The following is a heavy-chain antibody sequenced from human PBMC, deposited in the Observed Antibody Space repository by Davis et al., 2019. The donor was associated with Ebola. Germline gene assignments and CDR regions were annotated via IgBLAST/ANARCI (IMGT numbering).Heavy chain of an antibody. CDR1: GFIFSSYE. J-gene: IGHJ4*02. V-gene: IGHV3-48*03. CDR3: ARERTSCGGDCLDY. Sequence: GESLKISCAASGFIFSSYEMTWVRQAPGGGLEWVSYIGPSGSAISYADSVRGRFTISRDNAKNSLFLQMNSLRAEDTGLYYCARERTSCGGDCLDYWGQGTLVTASS. CDR2: IGPSGSAI. D-gene: IGHD2-21*01.